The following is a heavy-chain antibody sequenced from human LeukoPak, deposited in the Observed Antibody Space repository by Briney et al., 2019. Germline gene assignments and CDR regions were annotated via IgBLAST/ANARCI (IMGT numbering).Heavy chain of an antibody. CDR1: GFTFDDYG. CDR2: INWNGGST. D-gene: IGHD4-17*01. CDR3: ARGTIGDYLDY. V-gene: IGHV3-20*01. J-gene: IGHJ4*02. Sequence: PGGSLRLSCAASGFTFDDYGMSWVRQAPGKGLEWVSGINWNGGSTGYADSVKGRFTISRDNAKNSLHLQMNSLRAEDTALHHCARGTIGDYLDYWGQGTLVTVSS.